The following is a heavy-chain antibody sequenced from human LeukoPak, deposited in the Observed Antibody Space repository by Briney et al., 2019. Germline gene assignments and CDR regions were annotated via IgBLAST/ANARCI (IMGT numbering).Heavy chain of an antibody. Sequence: ASVKVSCKASGYRFTGYFIHWVRQAPGQGLEWMGWINPNSGGTKSAQKFQGRVTITRDTSTSTIYMDLSTLTSDDTAIYYCARDQMPSSGRGIRFDWLDPWGQGTLVTVSS. D-gene: IGHD3-10*01. J-gene: IGHJ5*02. V-gene: IGHV1-2*02. CDR3: ARDQMPSSGRGIRFDWLDP. CDR1: GYRFTGYF. CDR2: INPNSGGT.